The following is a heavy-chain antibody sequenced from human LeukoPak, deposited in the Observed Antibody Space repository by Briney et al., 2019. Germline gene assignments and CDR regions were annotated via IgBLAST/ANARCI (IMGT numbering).Heavy chain of an antibody. D-gene: IGHD1-26*01. CDR3: ARVHSGSY. V-gene: IGHV3-30*03. CDR1: GFTFSGYG. CDR2: ISYDGSNK. J-gene: IGHJ4*02. Sequence: GGSLRLSCAASGFTFSGYGIHWVRQAPGKGLEWVAVISYDGSNKYYADSVKGRFTISRDNSKNTLYLQMNSLRAEDTAVYYCARVHSGSYWGQGTLVTVSS.